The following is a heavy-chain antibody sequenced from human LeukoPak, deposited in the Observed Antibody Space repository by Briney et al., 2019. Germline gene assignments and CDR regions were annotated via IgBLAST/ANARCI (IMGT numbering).Heavy chain of an antibody. CDR2: ISGSGGST. Sequence: GGSLRLSSAASGFTFSTYAMNWVRQAPGRGLEWVSTISGSGGSTYYAGSVKGRFAISRDNSKNTLYLQMNSLRAEDTAVYYWAYGDYDCWGQGTLVTVSS. CDR3: AYGDYDC. J-gene: IGHJ4*02. D-gene: IGHD4-17*01. CDR1: GFTFSTYA. V-gene: IGHV3-23*01.